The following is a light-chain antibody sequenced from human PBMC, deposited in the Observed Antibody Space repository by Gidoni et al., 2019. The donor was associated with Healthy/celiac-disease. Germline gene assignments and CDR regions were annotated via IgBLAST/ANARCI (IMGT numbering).Light chain of an antibody. V-gene: IGLV2-8*01. CDR3: SSYAGSNNSRV. CDR2: EVS. J-gene: IGLJ3*02. CDR1: SSAVGGYNY. Sequence: QSALTQPPSASGSPGQSVTISCTGTSSAVGGYNYVSWYQQHPGKAPKLMIYEVSKRPSGVPDRFSGSKSVNTASLTVSGLQAEDEADYYCSSYAGSNNSRVFGGGTKLTVL.